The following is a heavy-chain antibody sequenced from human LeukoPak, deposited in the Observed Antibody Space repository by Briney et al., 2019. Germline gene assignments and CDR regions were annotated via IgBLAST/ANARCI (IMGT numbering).Heavy chain of an antibody. V-gene: IGHV3-20*04. CDR3: ARAQTDYYDSSGYYYFDY. Sequence: PGGSLRLSCAASGFTFDDYVMSWVRQAPGKGLEWVSGINWNGGSTGYADSVKGRFTISRDNAKNSLYLQMNSLRAEDTALYYCARAQTDYYDSSGYYYFDYWGQGTLVTVSS. CDR1: GFTFDDYV. CDR2: INWNGGST. D-gene: IGHD3-22*01. J-gene: IGHJ4*02.